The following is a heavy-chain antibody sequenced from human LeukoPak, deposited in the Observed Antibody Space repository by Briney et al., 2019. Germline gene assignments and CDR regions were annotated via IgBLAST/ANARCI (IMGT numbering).Heavy chain of an antibody. Sequence: PSETLSLTCTVSGGSISSYYWSWIRQPPGKGLEWIGYIYYSGSTNYNPSLKRRVTISVDTSKNQFSLKLSSVTAADTAVYYCARGGYFDWLSYGAFDYWGQGTLVTVSS. J-gene: IGHJ4*02. D-gene: IGHD3-9*01. V-gene: IGHV4-59*01. CDR2: IYYSGST. CDR1: GGSISSYY. CDR3: ARGGYFDWLSYGAFDY.